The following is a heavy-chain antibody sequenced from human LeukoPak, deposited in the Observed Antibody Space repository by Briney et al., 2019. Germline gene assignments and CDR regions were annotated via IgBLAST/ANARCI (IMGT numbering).Heavy chain of an antibody. CDR2: IWYDGSNK. CDR3: ARALSGYYLGYFDY. D-gene: IGHD3-22*01. Sequence: PGGSLGLSCAASGFTFSSYGMHWVRQAPGKGLEWVAVIWYDGSNKYYADSVKGRFTISRDNSKNTLYLQMNSLRAEDTAVYYCARALSGYYLGYFDYWGQGTLVTVSS. J-gene: IGHJ4*02. V-gene: IGHV3-33*01. CDR1: GFTFSSYG.